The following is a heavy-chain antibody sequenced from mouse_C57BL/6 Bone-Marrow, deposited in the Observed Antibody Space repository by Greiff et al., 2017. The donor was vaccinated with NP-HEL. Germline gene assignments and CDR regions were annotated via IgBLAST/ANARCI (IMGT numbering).Heavy chain of an antibody. V-gene: IGHV1-80*01. CDR3: ARRVESGQLKLRNYFDY. J-gene: IGHJ2*01. CDR1: GYAFSSYW. D-gene: IGHD3-2*02. CDR2: IYTGDGDT. Sequence: QVQLQQSGAELVKPGASVKISCKASGYAFSSYWMNWVQQRPGKGLEWIGQIYTGDGDTNSNGKFKGKATMTAAKSSSTAFMQLSILTSEDSAVYFCARRVESGQLKLRNYFDYWGQGTTLTVSS.